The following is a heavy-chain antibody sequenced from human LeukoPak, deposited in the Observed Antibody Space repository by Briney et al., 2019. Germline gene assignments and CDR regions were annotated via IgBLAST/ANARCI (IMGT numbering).Heavy chain of an antibody. D-gene: IGHD2-2*03. CDR2: INSDGSST. CDR3: ASGFWYFDL. V-gene: IGHV3-74*01. CDR1: GFTFSSDR. J-gene: IGHJ2*01. Sequence: GGSLRLSCAASGFTFSSDRMHWVRQTPEKGLVWVSRINSDGSSTSYADSVKGRFTISRDNAKNTLYLEMNSLRAEDTAVYYCASGFWYFDLWGRGTLVTVSS.